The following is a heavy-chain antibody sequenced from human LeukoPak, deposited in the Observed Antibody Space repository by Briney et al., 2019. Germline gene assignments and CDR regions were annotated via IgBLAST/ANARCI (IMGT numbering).Heavy chain of an antibody. V-gene: IGHV5-51*01. D-gene: IGHD6-19*01. J-gene: IGHJ4*02. CDR2: IYPGDSDT. CDR3: ARPLDAVAGTSSDY. Sequence: GESLKISCKGSGYSFTNYWIGWVRQMPGKGLEWIGVIYPGDSDTRYSPSFQGQVTISVDKSISTAYLHWSSLKASDTAVYYCARPLDAVAGTSSDYWGQGTLLTVSS. CDR1: GYSFTNYW.